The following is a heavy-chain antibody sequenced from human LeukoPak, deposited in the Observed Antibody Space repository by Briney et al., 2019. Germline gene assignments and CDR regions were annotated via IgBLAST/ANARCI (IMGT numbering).Heavy chain of an antibody. CDR1: GFTFTGYA. CDR3: AKGGSSWYADYFDY. J-gene: IGHJ4*02. D-gene: IGHD6-13*01. Sequence: PGGSLRLSCAASGFTFTGYAMSWVRQAPGKGLEWVSGISGSGGSTYYADSVKGRFTISRDNSKNTLYLQMNSLRAEDTAVFYCAKGGSSWYADYFDYWGQGALSPSPQ. CDR2: ISGSGGST. V-gene: IGHV3-23*01.